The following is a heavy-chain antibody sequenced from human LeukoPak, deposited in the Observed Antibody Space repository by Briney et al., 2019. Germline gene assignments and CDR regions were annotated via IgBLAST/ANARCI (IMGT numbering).Heavy chain of an antibody. Sequence: ASVKVSCKASGYTFTSYGISWVRQAPGQGLEWMGWISAYNGNTNCAQKLQGRVTMTTDTSTSTAYMELRSLRSDDTAVYYCARDFLVVVPAAIGYDFWSGRRDYYFDYWGQGTLVTVSS. CDR3: ARDFLVVVPAAIGYDFWSGRRDYYFDY. V-gene: IGHV1-18*01. CDR1: GYTFTSYG. CDR2: ISAYNGNT. J-gene: IGHJ4*02. D-gene: IGHD2-2*01.